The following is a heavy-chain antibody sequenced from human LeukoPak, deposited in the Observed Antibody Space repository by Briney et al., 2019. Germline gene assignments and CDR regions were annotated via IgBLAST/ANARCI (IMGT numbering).Heavy chain of an antibody. CDR2: VKGGGTSGTP. Sequence: PAGTLTLTCSASGFTFTNVCLSWVRQAPGKGLEWVGRVKGGGTSGTPDYAAPVKGKFNIPRDDSKRTGFLQMHSRKIEGIAVYYCTADGRPINWGQGTLVAVSS. V-gene: IGHV3-15*01. CDR3: TADGRPIN. J-gene: IGHJ4*02. D-gene: IGHD1-26*01. CDR1: GFTFTNVC.